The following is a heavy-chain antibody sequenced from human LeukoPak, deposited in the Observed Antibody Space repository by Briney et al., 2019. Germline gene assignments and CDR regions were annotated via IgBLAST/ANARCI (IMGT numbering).Heavy chain of an antibody. V-gene: IGHV5-51*01. CDR1: GYSFDSYW. CDR3: AREGGRFFDP. J-gene: IGHJ5*02. D-gene: IGHD3-16*01. CDR2: IYPGDSDT. Sequence: GESLKISCKGSGYSFDSYWIGWVRQMPGKGLEWMGIIYPGDSDTRYSASFQGQATMSADKSSNTAYLQWSSLKASDTATYYCAREGGRFFDPWGQGTLVTVSS.